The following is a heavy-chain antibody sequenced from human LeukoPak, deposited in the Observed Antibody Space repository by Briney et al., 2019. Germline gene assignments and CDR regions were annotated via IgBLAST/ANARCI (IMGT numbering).Heavy chain of an antibody. CDR2: IYSGGTT. D-gene: IGHD2-2*01. Sequence: SGGSLRLSCAASGFSVGDNYMSWVRQAPGKGLEWVSLIYSGGTTYYADSVRGRFTISRDNAKSSLYLQVNSLRAEDTAVYYCARTKFNYYANYWGQGTLVTVSS. V-gene: IGHV3-53*01. CDR1: GFSVGDNY. CDR3: ARTKFNYYANY. J-gene: IGHJ4*02.